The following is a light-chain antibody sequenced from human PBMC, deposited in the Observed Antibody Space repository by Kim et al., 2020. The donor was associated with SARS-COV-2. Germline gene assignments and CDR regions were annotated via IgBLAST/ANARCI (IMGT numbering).Light chain of an antibody. CDR1: QSVSSN. CDR2: GAS. CDR3: QQCNNWPMT. V-gene: IGKV3-15*01. J-gene: IGKJ1*01. Sequence: GSPGQSATHSCRASQSVSSNLAWYQKTPGQAPRLLNYGASTRATGIPARFSGSGYGTEVTLTISSLQSEDFAVYYCQQCNNWPMTFGQGTKVDIK.